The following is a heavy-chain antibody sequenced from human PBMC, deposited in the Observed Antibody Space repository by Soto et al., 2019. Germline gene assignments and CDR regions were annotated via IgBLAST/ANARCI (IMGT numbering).Heavy chain of an antibody. D-gene: IGHD5-12*01. CDR1: GFTFSNYA. CDR2: ISDSGRTT. J-gene: IGHJ4*02. V-gene: IGHV3-23*01. Sequence: EVQLLESGGDLVQPGGSLRLSCAASGFTFSNYAMSWVRQAPGQRLEWVSGISDSGRTTFYPDSVKGRFTISRDNSKNTLYLQMNSLTVEDTAVYYCVHGYFFDNWGQGTLVTVSS. CDR3: VHGYFFDN.